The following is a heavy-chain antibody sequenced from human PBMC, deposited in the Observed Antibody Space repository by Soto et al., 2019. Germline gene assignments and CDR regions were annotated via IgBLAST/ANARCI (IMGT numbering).Heavy chain of an antibody. CDR1: GFTFDDYT. CDR2: ISWDGGST. D-gene: IGHD2-21*02. J-gene: IGHJ4*02. Sequence: PGGSLRLSCAASGFTFDDYTMHWVRQAPGKGLEWVSLISWDGGSTYYADSVKGRFTISRDNSKNSLYLQMNSLRTEDTALYYCAKDIGRGTAPDYWGQGTLVTVS. CDR3: AKDIGRGTAPDY. V-gene: IGHV3-43*01.